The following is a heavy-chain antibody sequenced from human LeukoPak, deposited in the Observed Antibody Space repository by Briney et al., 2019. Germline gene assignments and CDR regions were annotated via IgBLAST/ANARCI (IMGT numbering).Heavy chain of an antibody. Sequence: GASVKVSCKASEYTFTSYDINWVRQATGQGLEWMGWMNPNSGNTGYAQKFQGRVTITRNTSISTAYMELSSLRSEDTAVYYCASSRTNYCGGDCPYDAFDIWGQGTMVTVSS. CDR2: MNPNSGNT. CDR3: ASSRTNYCGGDCPYDAFDI. V-gene: IGHV1-8*03. CDR1: EYTFTSYD. D-gene: IGHD2-21*01. J-gene: IGHJ3*02.